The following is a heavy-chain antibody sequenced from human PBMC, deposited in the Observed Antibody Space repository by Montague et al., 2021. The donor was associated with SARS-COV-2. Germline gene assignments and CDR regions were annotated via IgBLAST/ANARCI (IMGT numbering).Heavy chain of an antibody. V-gene: IGHV4-39*01. Sequence: SETLSLTCSVSGGSFDSDNFFWGWIRQPPGKRLEWIGVISNGGRTFDNPSLKSRVTISVHTSRNQLSLNVKSVTAADTAVYYCARHRRYDVVTYYPDFWGQEILVTVSS. CDR1: GGSFDSDNFF. CDR3: ARHRRYDVVTYYPDF. D-gene: IGHD3-9*01. CDR2: ISNGGRT. J-gene: IGHJ4*02.